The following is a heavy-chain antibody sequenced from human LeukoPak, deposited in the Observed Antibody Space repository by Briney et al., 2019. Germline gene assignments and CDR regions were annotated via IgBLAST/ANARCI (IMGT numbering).Heavy chain of an antibody. Sequence: GESLKISCKGSGYSFTSYWIGWVRQMPGKGLEWMGIIYPGDSDTRYSPSFQGQVTISADKSISTAYLQWSSLKASDTAMYYCARLRYSSGWTLGWFDPWGQGTLVTVSS. CDR1: GYSFTSYW. D-gene: IGHD6-19*01. J-gene: IGHJ5*02. V-gene: IGHV5-51*01. CDR2: IYPGDSDT. CDR3: ARLRYSSGWTLGWFDP.